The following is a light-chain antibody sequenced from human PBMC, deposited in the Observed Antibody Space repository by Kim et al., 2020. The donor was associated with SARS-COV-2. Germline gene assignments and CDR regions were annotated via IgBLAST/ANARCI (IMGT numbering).Light chain of an antibody. CDR2: DVS. V-gene: IGLV2-14*03. CDR1: SSDVSGYNY. J-gene: IGLJ2*01. Sequence: GQSITNSCTGTSSDVSGYNYVSWYRQYPGKAPKLIIYDVSNRPSGLSNRFSGSKSGNTASLTISGLQAEDEADYYCSSYTSTASVVFGGGTQLTVL. CDR3: SSYTSTASVV.